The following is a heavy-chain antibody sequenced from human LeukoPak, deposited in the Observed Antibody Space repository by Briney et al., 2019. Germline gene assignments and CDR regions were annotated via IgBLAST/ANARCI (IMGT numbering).Heavy chain of an antibody. V-gene: IGHV4-39*07. J-gene: IGHJ3*02. CDR1: GGSISSSSYY. Sequence: SETLSLTCTVSGGSISSSSYYWGWIRQPPGKGLEWIGSIYYSGSTYYNPSLKSRVTISVDTSKNQFSLKLSSVTAADTAVYYCARDSPHRLIGRITGPHDAFDIWGQGTMVTVSS. CDR3: ARDSPHRLIGRITGPHDAFDI. CDR2: IYYSGST. D-gene: IGHD1-14*01.